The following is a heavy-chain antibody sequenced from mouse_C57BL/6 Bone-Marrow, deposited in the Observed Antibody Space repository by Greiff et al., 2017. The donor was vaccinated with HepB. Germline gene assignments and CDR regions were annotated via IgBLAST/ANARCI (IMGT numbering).Heavy chain of an antibody. CDR1: GYSITSYY. V-gene: IGHV3-8*01. D-gene: IGHD1-1*01. CDR2: ISYSGST. Sequence: EVNVVESGPGLAKPSQTLSLTCSVTGYSITSYYWNWIRKFPGNKLEYMGYISYSGSTYYNPSLKSRISITRDTSKNQYYLQLNSVTTEDTATYYCASHYYGSSYGYFDVWGTGTTVTVSS. CDR3: ASHYYGSSYGYFDV. J-gene: IGHJ1*03.